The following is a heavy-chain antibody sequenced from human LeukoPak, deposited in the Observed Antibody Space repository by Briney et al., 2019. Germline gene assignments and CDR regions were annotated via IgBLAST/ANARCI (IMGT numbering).Heavy chain of an antibody. Sequence: ASVKVSCKASGYTFTSYDINWVRQATGQGLEWMGWMNPNSGNTGYAQKFQGRVTMTRHTSISTAYMELSSLRSEDTAVYYCARVKGRYGGHNWFDPWGQGTLVTVSS. J-gene: IGHJ5*02. D-gene: IGHD3-16*01. CDR3: ARVKGRYGGHNWFDP. CDR1: GYTFTSYD. CDR2: MNPNSGNT. V-gene: IGHV1-8*01.